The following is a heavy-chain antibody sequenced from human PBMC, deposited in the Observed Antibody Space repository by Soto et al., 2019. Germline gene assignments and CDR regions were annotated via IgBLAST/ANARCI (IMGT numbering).Heavy chain of an antibody. CDR1: GGSFSGYY. D-gene: IGHD3-3*01. Sequence: SETLSLTCAVYGGSFSGYYWSWNRQPPGKGLEWIGEINHSGSTNYNPSLKSRVTISVDTSKNQFSLKLSSVTAADTAVYYCARGPLITIFGVVTPYYYYGMDVWGQGTTVTVSS. CDR3: ARGPLITIFGVVTPYYYYGMDV. CDR2: INHSGST. J-gene: IGHJ6*02. V-gene: IGHV4-34*01.